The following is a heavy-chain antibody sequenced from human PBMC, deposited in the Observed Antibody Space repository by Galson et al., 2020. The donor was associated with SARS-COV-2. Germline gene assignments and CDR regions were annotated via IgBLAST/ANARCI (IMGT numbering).Heavy chain of an antibody. V-gene: IGHV3-7*03. J-gene: IGHJ5*02. CDR3: ARDVDLFGSRKYWAFDT. CDR2: IKEDGSQS. Sequence: GESLRLSCAASGFPFRNYWMSWVHQAPGKGLEWVADIKEDGSQSYYLPSARGRFSITRDNAKSSLDLQIYSLRVEDTGMYFCARDVDLFGSRKYWAFDTWGQGTLVTVSS. CDR1: GFPFRNYW. D-gene: IGHD3-10*01.